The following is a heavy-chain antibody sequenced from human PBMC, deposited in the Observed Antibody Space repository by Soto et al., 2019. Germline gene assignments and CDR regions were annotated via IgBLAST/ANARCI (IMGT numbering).Heavy chain of an antibody. D-gene: IGHD4-17*01. CDR1: GGSISSGGYY. Sequence: SETLSLTCTVSGGSISSGGYYWSWIRQHPGKGLEWIGYIYYSGSTNYNPSLKSRVTISVDTSKNQFSLKLSSVTAADTAVYYCARGNDYGDYEFDYWGQGTLVTVSS. V-gene: IGHV4-61*08. CDR2: IYYSGST. CDR3: ARGNDYGDYEFDY. J-gene: IGHJ4*02.